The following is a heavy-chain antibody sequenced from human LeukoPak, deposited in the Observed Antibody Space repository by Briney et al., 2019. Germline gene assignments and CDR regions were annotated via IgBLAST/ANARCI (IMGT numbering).Heavy chain of an antibody. CDR3: ARDSYYGSGSYYKRRGWFDP. D-gene: IGHD3-10*01. CDR1: GFTFSSYG. Sequence: GGSLRLSCAASGFTFSSYGMHWVRQAPGKGLEWVSYISSSGSTIYYADSVKGRFTISRDNAKNSLYLQMNSLRAEDTAVYYCARDSYYGSGSYYKRRGWFDPWGQGTLVTVSS. CDR2: ISSSGSTI. J-gene: IGHJ5*02. V-gene: IGHV3-48*04.